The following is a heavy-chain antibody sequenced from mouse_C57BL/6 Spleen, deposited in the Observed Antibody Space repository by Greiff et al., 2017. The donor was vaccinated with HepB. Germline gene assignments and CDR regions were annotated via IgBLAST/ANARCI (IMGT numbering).Heavy chain of an antibody. CDR3: ARELTGSFAY. Sequence: QMQLKQPGAELVKPGASVKMSCKASGYTFTSYWITWVKQRPGQGLEWIGDIYPGSGSTNYNEKFKSKATLTVDTSSSTAYMQLSSLTSEDSAVYYCARELTGSFAYWGQGTLVTVSA. CDR1: GYTFTSYW. D-gene: IGHD4-1*01. V-gene: IGHV1-55*01. CDR2: IYPGSGST. J-gene: IGHJ3*01.